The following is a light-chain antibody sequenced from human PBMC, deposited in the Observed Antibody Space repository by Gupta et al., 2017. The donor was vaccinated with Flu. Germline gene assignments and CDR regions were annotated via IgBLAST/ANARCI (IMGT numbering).Light chain of an antibody. CDR2: KAS. Sequence: SPSTRSASVGDRVTITCRANQSISSRLTWYQQKPGKAPKLLIYKASYLESGVPSRFSGSGSGTEFTLTISSLQPDDFATYYCQQYDTYWTFGQGTKVEIQ. J-gene: IGKJ1*01. CDR3: QQYDTYWT. CDR1: QSISSR. V-gene: IGKV1-5*03.